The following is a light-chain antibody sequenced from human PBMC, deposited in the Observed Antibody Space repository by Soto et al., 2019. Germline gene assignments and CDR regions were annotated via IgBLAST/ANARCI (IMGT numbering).Light chain of an antibody. CDR1: QTFSNN. CDR3: QQRGDWPRT. V-gene: IGKV3-11*01. J-gene: IGKJ1*01. CDR2: DAF. Sequence: EIVLTQSPATLSLSPGERATLSCRASQTFSNNLAWYQQKPGQAPRLLIYDAFTRATGIPARFGGSGSGTDFTLTISSLEPEDFAVYYCQQRGDWPRTFGQGTKVEI.